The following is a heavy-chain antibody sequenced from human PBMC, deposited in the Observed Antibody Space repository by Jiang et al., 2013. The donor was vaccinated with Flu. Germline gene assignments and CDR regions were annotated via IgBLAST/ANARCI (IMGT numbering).Heavy chain of an antibody. CDR2: IYYSGST. CDR3: ARDVQSSSGPRGPRWFDP. J-gene: IGHJ5*02. Sequence: KGLEWIGYIYYSGSTYYNPSLKSRVTISVDTSKNQFSLKLSSVTAADTAVYYCARDVQSSSGPRGPRWFDPWGQGTLVTVSS. V-gene: IGHV4-31*02. D-gene: IGHD3-22*01.